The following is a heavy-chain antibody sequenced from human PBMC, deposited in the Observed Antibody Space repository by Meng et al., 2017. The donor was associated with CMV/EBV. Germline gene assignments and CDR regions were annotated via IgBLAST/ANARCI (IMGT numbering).Heavy chain of an antibody. Sequence: SETLSLTCAVYGGSFSGYYWSWIRQPPGKGLEWIGEINHSGSTNYNLSLKSRVTISVDTSKNQFSLKLSSVTAADTAVYYCARGRDCSSTSCYRGSIDYWGQGTLVTVSS. CDR2: INHSGST. J-gene: IGHJ4*02. D-gene: IGHD2-2*01. V-gene: IGHV4-34*01. CDR3: ARGRDCSSTSCYRGSIDY. CDR1: GGSFSGYY.